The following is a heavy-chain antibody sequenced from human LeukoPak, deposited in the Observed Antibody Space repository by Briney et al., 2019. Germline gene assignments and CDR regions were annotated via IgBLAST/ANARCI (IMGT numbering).Heavy chain of an antibody. CDR2: IYTSGST. CDR1: GASISSGSYY. V-gene: IGHV4-61*02. Sequence: SETLSLTCAVSGASISSGSYYWSWIRQPAGKGLEWIGRIYTSGSTNYNPSLKSRVTISVDTSKNQFSLKLSSVTAADTAVYYCARGRTGWFGESYYFDYWGQGTLVTVSS. D-gene: IGHD3-10*01. J-gene: IGHJ4*02. CDR3: ARGRTGWFGESYYFDY.